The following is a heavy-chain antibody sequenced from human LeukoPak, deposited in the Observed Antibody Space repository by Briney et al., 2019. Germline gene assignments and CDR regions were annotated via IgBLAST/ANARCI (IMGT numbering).Heavy chain of an antibody. J-gene: IGHJ5*02. CDR2: AYYWSTWYN. V-gene: IGHV6-1*01. CDR1: GDSASSNSVT. CDR3: ARRLTQYDCFDP. Sequence: QTLSLTSAISGDSASSNSVTWNWIRKSPSRGLEWLGRAYYWSTWYNDYAVSVRGRITVNPDTSKNQLSLHLNSVTPEDTAVYYCARRLTQYDCFDPWGQGILVTVSS. D-gene: IGHD2-2*01.